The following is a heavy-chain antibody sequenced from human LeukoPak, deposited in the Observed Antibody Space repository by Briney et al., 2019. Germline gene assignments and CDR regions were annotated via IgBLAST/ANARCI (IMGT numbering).Heavy chain of an antibody. J-gene: IGHJ5*02. CDR1: GFTVSSNY. CDR3: ASIAAAGTGWFDP. CDR2: IYSGGST. Sequence: GGSLRLSCAASGFTVSSNYMSWVRQAPGKGLEWASVIYSGGSTYYADSVKGRFTISRDNSKNTLYLQMNSLRAEDTAVYYCASIAAAGTGWFDPWGQGTLVTVSS. D-gene: IGHD6-13*01. V-gene: IGHV3-53*01.